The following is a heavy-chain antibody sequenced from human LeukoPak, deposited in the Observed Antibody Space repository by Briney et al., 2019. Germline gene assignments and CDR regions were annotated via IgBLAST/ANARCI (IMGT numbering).Heavy chain of an antibody. CDR3: ARHMTTVVTSLDS. Sequence: EASVNVSCKASGYDFSSYGISWVRQAPGQGLQWMGWISVYNGKTNYGPLQGRVTMTTDTSTGTAYMELRNLRSDDTAIYYCARHMTTVVTSLDSWGQGTLVTVSS. V-gene: IGHV1-18*01. D-gene: IGHD4-23*01. CDR1: GYDFSSYG. J-gene: IGHJ4*02. CDR2: ISVYNGKT.